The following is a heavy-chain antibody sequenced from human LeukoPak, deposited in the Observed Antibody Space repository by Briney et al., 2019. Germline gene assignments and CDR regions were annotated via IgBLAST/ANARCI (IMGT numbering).Heavy chain of an antibody. J-gene: IGHJ3*02. V-gene: IGHV3-43D*03. Sequence: GGSLRLSCAASGFTFDDYAMHWVRQAPGKGLEWVSLISWDGGSTYYADSVKGRFTISRDNSKNSLYLQMNSLRAEDTALYYCAKGYRPGDYYDSSGYLYDAFDIWGQGTMVTVSS. CDR3: AKGYRPGDYYDSSGYLYDAFDI. D-gene: IGHD3-22*01. CDR2: ISWDGGST. CDR1: GFTFDDYA.